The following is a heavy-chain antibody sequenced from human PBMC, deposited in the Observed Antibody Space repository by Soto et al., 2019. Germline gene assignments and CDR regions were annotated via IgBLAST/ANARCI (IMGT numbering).Heavy chain of an antibody. V-gene: IGHV3-48*01. CDR2: ITDVGVV. D-gene: IGHD2-15*01. Sequence: GGSLRLSCAASGFAFSRYAMNWVRQAPGKGLEWVSYITDVGVVWYGDSVRGRLTTSRDNAKNSLYLQLNSLRAEDTAVYYCARVSCCGLGHYWYMDVWRKGTPVTVSS. CDR1: GFAFSRYA. CDR3: ARVSCCGLGHYWYMDV. J-gene: IGHJ6*03.